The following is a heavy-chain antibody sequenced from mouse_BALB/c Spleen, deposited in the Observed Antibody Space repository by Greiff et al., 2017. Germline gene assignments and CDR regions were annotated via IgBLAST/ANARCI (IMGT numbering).Heavy chain of an antibody. CDR2: IYPSDSYT. CDR3: TRYYYGSSPWYFDV. J-gene: IGHJ1*01. V-gene: IGHV1-69*02. CDR1: GYTFTSYW. D-gene: IGHD1-1*01. Sequence: VQLQQPGAELVRPGASVKLSCKASGYTFTSYWINWVKQRPGQGLEWIGNIYPSDSYTNYNQKFKDKATLTVDKSSSTAYMQLSSPTSEDSAVYYCTRYYYGSSPWYFDVWGAGTTVTVSS.